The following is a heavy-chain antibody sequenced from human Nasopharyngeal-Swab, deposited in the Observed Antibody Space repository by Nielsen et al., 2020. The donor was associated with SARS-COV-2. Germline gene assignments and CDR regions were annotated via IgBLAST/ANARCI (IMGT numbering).Heavy chain of an antibody. J-gene: IGHJ4*02. Sequence: GESLKISCAASGFTFSSYAMHWVRQAPGKGLEWVAVISYDGSNKYYADSVKGRFTISRDNSKNTLYLQMNSLRAEDTAVYYCARAGEWIQLWLPNFDYWGQGTLVTVSS. CDR1: GFTFSSYA. V-gene: IGHV3-30-3*01. CDR3: ARAGEWIQLWLPNFDY. CDR2: ISYDGSNK. D-gene: IGHD5-18*01.